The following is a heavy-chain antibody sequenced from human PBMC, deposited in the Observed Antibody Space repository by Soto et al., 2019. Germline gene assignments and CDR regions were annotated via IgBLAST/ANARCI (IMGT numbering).Heavy chain of an antibody. CDR3: ASVPIWCGASSCYTEGFDS. CDR1: GFVFSDYA. D-gene: IGHD3-3*01. V-gene: IGHV3-23*01. J-gene: IGHJ4*02. CDR2: ISAGGSDT. Sequence: EVQLLDSGGGWVQPGGSLRLSCVASGFVFSDYAMSWVRQAPGKGLEWVSTISAGGSDTYYADSVKGRFTVSRANSKNTLYVQMNSLRAEDTATYDCASVPIWCGASSCYTEGFDSWGQGTLVTVSS.